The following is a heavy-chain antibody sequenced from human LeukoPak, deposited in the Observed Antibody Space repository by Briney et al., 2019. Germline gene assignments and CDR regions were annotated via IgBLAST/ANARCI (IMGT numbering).Heavy chain of an antibody. D-gene: IGHD3-10*01. V-gene: IGHV3-66*01. Sequence: GGSLRLSCAASGFTVSSNYMSWVRQAPGKGLEWVSVIYSGGSTYYADSVKGRFTISRDNFKNTLYLQMNSLRAEDTAVYYCARNYGSGSYHALFFDYWGQGTLVTVSS. CDR1: GFTVSSNY. CDR3: ARNYGSGSYHALFFDY. CDR2: IYSGGST. J-gene: IGHJ4*02.